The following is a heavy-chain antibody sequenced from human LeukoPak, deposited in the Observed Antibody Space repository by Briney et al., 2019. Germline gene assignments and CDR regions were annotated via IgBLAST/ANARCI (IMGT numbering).Heavy chain of an antibody. CDR2: IYSGGST. J-gene: IGHJ6*03. CDR3: ARDRNQGIAAAGTEYMDV. Sequence: QPGGSLRLSCAASGFTVSSNYMSWVRQAPGKGLEWVSVIYSGGSTYYADSVKGRFTISRDNSKNTLYLQMNSLRVEDTAVYYCARDRNQGIAAAGTEYMDVWGKGTTVTVSS. D-gene: IGHD6-13*01. V-gene: IGHV3-66*02. CDR1: GFTVSSNY.